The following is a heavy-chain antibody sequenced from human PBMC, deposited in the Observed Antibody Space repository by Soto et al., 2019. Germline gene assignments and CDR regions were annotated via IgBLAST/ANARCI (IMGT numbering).Heavy chain of an antibody. CDR1: GGTFSSYA. V-gene: IGHV1-69*13. J-gene: IGHJ6*02. CDR2: IIPIFGTA. D-gene: IGHD3-16*01. Sequence: SVKVSCKASGGTFSSYAISWVRQAPGQGLEWMGGIIPIFGTANYAQKFQGRVTITADESTSTAYMELSSLRSEDTAVYYCARDWDYYYGMDVWGQGTTVTCSS. CDR3: ARDWDYYYGMDV.